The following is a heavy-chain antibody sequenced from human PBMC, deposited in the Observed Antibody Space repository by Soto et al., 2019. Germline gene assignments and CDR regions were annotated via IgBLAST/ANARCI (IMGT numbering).Heavy chain of an antibody. Sequence: SETLSLTCSVSGVSISSYFWTWIRQPPGRGLEWIGYTYHRGSTNYSPSLKSRVAIALDTSENQFSLKVSSVTAAVTAVYYCVGIGGYHGPLDYWGQGTPVTVSS. CDR2: TYHRGST. CDR1: GVSISSYF. D-gene: IGHD3-16*02. CDR3: VGIGGYHGPLDY. V-gene: IGHV4-59*01. J-gene: IGHJ4*02.